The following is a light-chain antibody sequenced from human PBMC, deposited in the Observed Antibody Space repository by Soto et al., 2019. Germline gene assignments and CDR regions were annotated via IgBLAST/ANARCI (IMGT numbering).Light chain of an antibody. CDR2: EDS. Sequence: NFVLTQPHSVSESPGKTVTISCTASSGRIASNFVQWYQQRPGSAPTTVIYEDSQRPSGVPDRFSGSIDSSSNSASLTISGLKTDDEADYYCQSYDGSNFVVFGGGTKLTVL. CDR1: SGRIASNF. J-gene: IGLJ2*01. V-gene: IGLV6-57*02. CDR3: QSYDGSNFVV.